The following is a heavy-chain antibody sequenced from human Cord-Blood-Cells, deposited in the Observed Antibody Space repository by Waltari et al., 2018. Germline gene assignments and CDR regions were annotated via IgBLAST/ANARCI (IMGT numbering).Heavy chain of an antibody. J-gene: IGHJ4*02. Sequence: VQLVQSRAAAKRPGASVTFSCKDSGFTLTRYDTTWVRQANGQGLEWMGWMNPNSGNTGYAQKFQGRVTITRNTSISTAYMELSSLRSEDTAVYYCARGTGDQGGIDYWGQGTLVTVSS. CDR3: ARGTGDQGGIDY. V-gene: IGHV1-8*03. D-gene: IGHD7-27*01. CDR2: MNPNSGNT. CDR1: GFTLTRYD.